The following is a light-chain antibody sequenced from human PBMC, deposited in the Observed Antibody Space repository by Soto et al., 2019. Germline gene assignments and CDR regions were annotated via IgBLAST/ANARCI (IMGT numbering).Light chain of an antibody. CDR2: DVS. CDR1: SSDVGGYNY. V-gene: IGLV2-14*01. J-gene: IGLJ1*01. Sequence: QYVLTQPASVSGYPGQSITISCTGTSSDVGGYNYVSWYQQHPGKAPKLMIYDVSNRPSGVSNRFSGSKSGNTASLTISGLQAEDEADYYCSSYTSSSTYFFGPGTKVTVL. CDR3: SSYTSSSTYF.